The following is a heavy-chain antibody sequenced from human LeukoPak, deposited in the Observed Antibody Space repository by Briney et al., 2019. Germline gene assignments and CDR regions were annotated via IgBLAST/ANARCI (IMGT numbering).Heavy chain of an antibody. J-gene: IGHJ4*02. D-gene: IGHD6-13*01. Sequence: GGSLRLSCAASGFTFDDYAMHWVRQAPGKGLEWVSGISWNSGSIGYADSVKGRFTISRDNAKNSLYLQMNSLRAEDTAVYYCARGRYSSTWLDYWGQGTLVTVSS. V-gene: IGHV3-9*01. CDR2: ISWNSGSI. CDR3: ARGRYSSTWLDY. CDR1: GFTFDDYA.